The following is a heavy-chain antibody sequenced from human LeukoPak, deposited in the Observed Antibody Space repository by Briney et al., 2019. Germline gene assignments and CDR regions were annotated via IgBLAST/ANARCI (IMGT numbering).Heavy chain of an antibody. V-gene: IGHV3-73*01. CDR1: GFTFSGSS. D-gene: IGHD4-17*01. Sequence: PGGSLRLSCAASGFTFSGSSMHWVRQASGKGLEWVGRIRSKADNYATVYAASVKGRFTISRDDSKSTAYLQMNSLKPDDTAVYYCSSTIKLRDDEAVGSWGQGTLVTVSS. CDR2: IRSKADNYAT. J-gene: IGHJ4*02. CDR3: SSTIKLRDDEAVGS.